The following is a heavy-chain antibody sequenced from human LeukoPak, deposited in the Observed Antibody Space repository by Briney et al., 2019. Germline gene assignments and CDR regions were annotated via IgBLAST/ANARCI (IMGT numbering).Heavy chain of an antibody. D-gene: IGHD3-22*01. CDR1: GFTFSNYG. CDR3: AKVGPHYYDSSGHYMDV. J-gene: IGHJ6*03. Sequence: GGSLRLSCAASGFTFSNYGMHWVRQAPGKGLEWVTFIRYDGVNKYYADSVKGRFSISRDNSKNTLYLQMSSLRAGDTAVYYCAKVGPHYYDSSGHYMDVWGKGTTVTVSS. V-gene: IGHV3-30*02. CDR2: IRYDGVNK.